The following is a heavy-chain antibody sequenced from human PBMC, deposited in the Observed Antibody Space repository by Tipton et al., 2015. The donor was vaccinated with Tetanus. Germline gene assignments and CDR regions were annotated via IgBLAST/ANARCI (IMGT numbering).Heavy chain of an antibody. Sequence: VQLVQSGAEVKKPGESLKISCQGSGYSFNSYWIGWVRQKPGKGLEWMGIIYPTDSDTRYSPSFQCQVTISIDKSIRTAYLQWNNLTASDTAMYYCAKSAHPRGYADGFRFRDPFDIWGQGTMVTVSS. CDR3: AKSAHPRGYADGFRFRDPFDI. CDR1: GYSFNSYW. J-gene: IGHJ3*02. D-gene: IGHD2-15*01. V-gene: IGHV5-51*01. CDR2: IYPTDSDT.